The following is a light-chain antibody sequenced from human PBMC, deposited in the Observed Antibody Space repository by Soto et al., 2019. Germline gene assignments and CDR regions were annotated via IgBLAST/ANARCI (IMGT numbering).Light chain of an antibody. CDR1: QSVSSN. Sequence: EIVMTQSPATLSVSPGERATLSCRASQSVSSNLAWYQQKPGQAPRLLIYGASTRATGIPARFSGSGSGTDLTLTNSSLQSEDFAVYYCQQYNNWPPLTFGQGTKVEIK. CDR2: GAS. V-gene: IGKV3-15*01. J-gene: IGKJ1*01. CDR3: QQYNNWPPLT.